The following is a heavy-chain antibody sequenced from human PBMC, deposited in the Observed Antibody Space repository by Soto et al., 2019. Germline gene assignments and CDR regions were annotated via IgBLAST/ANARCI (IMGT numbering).Heavy chain of an antibody. CDR1: GFTFANAW. CDR2: VRSKADGGTT. CDR3: RRDWDYPVL. Sequence: LRLSCAASGFTFANAWMSWVRQAPGKGLEWVGRVRSKADGGTTDYAAPVKGRFTISRDDSENTLYLQMNSLKIDDTAVYYCRRDWDYPVLWGQGTLVTVSS. V-gene: IGHV3-15*01. D-gene: IGHD1-7*01. J-gene: IGHJ4*02.